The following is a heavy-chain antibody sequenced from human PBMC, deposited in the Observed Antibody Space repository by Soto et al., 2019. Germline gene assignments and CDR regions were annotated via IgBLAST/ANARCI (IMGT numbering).Heavy chain of an antibody. CDR1: GYSFTSYW. J-gene: IGHJ3*02. V-gene: IGHV5-10-1*01. CDR3: ARHGRYYDSSGYYSHHSLDI. Sequence: GESLKISCKGSGYSFTSYWISWVRQMPGKGLEWMGRIDPSDSYTNYSPSFQGHVTISADKSISTAYLQWSSLKASDTAMYYCARHGRYYDSSGYYSHHSLDICGRETMVTVSS. CDR2: IDPSDSYT. D-gene: IGHD3-22*01.